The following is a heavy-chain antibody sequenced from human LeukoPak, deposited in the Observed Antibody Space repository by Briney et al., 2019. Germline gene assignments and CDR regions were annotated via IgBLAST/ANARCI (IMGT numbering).Heavy chain of an antibody. D-gene: IGHD2-8*01. CDR2: ISYDGSNK. V-gene: IGHV3-30*01. J-gene: IGHJ4*02. CDR1: GFTFSSYA. CDR3: ARDMLMVYARLDY. Sequence: GRSLRLSCAASGFTFSSYAMHWVRQAPGKGLEWVAVISYDGSNKYYADSVKGRFTISRDNSKNTLYLQMNSLRAEDTAGYYCARDMLMVYARLDYWGQGTLVTVSS.